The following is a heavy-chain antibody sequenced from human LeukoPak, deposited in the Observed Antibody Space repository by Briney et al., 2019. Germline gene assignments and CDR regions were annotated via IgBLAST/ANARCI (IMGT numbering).Heavy chain of an antibody. J-gene: IGHJ4*02. CDR1: GFTFTSYS. V-gene: IGHV3-23*01. Sequence: PGGSLRLSCEASGFTFTSYSMNWVRQAPGKGLEWVSTISGGGGSTYYADSVKGRFTISRDNSKNTLYLQVNSLRAEDTAVYYCAKGGKWDVTPFDYWGQGTLVTVSS. D-gene: IGHD1-26*01. CDR2: ISGGGGST. CDR3: AKGGKWDVTPFDY.